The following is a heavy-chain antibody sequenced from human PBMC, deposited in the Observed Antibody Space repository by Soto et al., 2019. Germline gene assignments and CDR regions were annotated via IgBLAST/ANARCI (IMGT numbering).Heavy chain of an antibody. D-gene: IGHD3-3*01. V-gene: IGHV1-8*01. CDR1: GYTFTSYD. Sequence: QVQLVQSGAEVKKPGASVKVSCKASGYTFTSYDINWVRQATGQGLEWMGWMNPNSGNTGYAQKFQGRVTMTRNTSXSTXYXALSSLRSEDTAVYYCARVVRRITIFGVVTEDWFDPWGQGTLVTVSS. CDR3: ARVVRRITIFGVVTEDWFDP. J-gene: IGHJ5*02. CDR2: MNPNSGNT.